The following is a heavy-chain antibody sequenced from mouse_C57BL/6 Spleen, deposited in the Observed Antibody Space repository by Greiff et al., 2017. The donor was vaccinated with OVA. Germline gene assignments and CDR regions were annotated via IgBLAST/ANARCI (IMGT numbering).Heavy chain of an antibody. V-gene: IGHV5-17*01. CDR1: GFTFSDYG. CDR2: ISSGSSTI. D-gene: IGHD1-1*01. Sequence: EVMLVESGGGLVKPGGSLKLSCAASGFTFSDYGMHWVRQAPEKGLEWVAYISSGSSTIYYADTVKGRFTISRDNAKNTLFLQMTSLRSEDTAMYYCAKEEIITTVLDYWGQSATLTVSS. J-gene: IGHJ2*01. CDR3: AKEEIITTVLDY.